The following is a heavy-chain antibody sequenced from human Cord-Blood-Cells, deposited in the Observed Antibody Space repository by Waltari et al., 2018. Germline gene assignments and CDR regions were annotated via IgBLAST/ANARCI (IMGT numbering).Heavy chain of an antibody. V-gene: IGHV4-59*08. CDR3: ARTLGNAVAFDI. CDR2: IYYSGST. D-gene: IGHD7-27*01. J-gene: IGHJ3*02. CDR1: GGSISSSS. Sequence: QVQLQESGPGLVKPSETLSLTCTVSGGSISSSSWSWIRQPPGKGLEWIGYIYYSGSTNYNPSLKSRVTISVDTSKNQFSLKLSSVTAADTAVYYCARTLGNAVAFDIWGQGTMVTVSS.